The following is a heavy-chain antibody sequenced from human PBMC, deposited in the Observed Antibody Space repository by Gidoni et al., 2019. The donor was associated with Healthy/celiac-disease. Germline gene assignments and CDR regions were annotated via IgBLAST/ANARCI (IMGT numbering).Heavy chain of an antibody. V-gene: IGHV1-18*01. CDR2: ISAYNGNT. Sequence: QVQLVQSGAEVKKPGASVKVSCTASGYTFTSYGISWVRQAPGQGLEWMGWISAYNGNTNYAQKLQGRVTMTTDTSTSTAYMELRSLRSDDTAVYYCARVWGLTGYSYGRNNWFDPWGQGTLVTVSS. CDR3: ARVWGLTGYSYGRNNWFDP. CDR1: GYTFTSYG. J-gene: IGHJ5*02. D-gene: IGHD5-18*01.